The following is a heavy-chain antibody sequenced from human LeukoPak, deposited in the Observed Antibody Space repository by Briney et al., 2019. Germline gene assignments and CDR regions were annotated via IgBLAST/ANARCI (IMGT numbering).Heavy chain of an antibody. D-gene: IGHD1-26*01. CDR1: GFTFSRNG. CDR3: ARGFSGSYSGFGY. J-gene: IGHJ4*02. Sequence: GGSLRLSCAASGFTFSRNGMTWVRQAPGKGLEWVSIIYSGGSTFYADSVKGRFTISRDNSKNTLYLQMNSLRAEDTAVYYCARGFSGSYSGFGYWGQGTLVTVSS. V-gene: IGHV3-53*01. CDR2: IYSGGST.